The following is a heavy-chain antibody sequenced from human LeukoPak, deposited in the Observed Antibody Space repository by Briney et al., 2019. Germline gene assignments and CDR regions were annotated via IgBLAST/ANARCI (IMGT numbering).Heavy chain of an antibody. D-gene: IGHD3-16*01. CDR1: GFSFSDCW. CDR2: MNEDGSAK. V-gene: IGHV3-7*01. CDR3: AIWGSWGSNF. Sequence: GGALRLSCAASGFSFSDCWMSWVRQAPGKGREGGAHMNEDGSAKYYVDSVKDRFTISRDNAKSSLFLQMSRLRAEDTAVYYCAIWGSWGSNFWGQGTLVSVSS. J-gene: IGHJ4*02.